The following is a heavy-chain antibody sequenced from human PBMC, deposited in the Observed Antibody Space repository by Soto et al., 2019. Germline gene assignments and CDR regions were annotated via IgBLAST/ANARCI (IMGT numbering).Heavy chain of an antibody. V-gene: IGHV3-30*18. Sequence: QVQLVESGGGVVQPGRSLRLSCAASGFTFSSYGMHWVRQAPGKGLEWVAVISYDGSNKYYADSVKGRFTISRDNSKNTLYLQMNSLRAEDTAVYYCANDQQWLGTLPPGDWGQGTLVTVSS. J-gene: IGHJ4*02. CDR3: ANDQQWLGTLPPGD. D-gene: IGHD6-19*01. CDR2: ISYDGSNK. CDR1: GFTFSSYG.